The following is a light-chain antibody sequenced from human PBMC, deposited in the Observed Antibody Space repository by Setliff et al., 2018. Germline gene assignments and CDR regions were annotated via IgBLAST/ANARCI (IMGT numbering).Light chain of an antibody. CDR1: SSDVGAYDL. CDR3: SAYTSSSTDV. V-gene: IGLV2-14*03. CDR2: DVS. Sequence: QSALAQPASVSGSPGQSITIPCSGTSSDVGAYDLVSWYKQHPGKAPKLIISDVSNRPSGVSNRFSGSKSGNTASLTISGLQAEDEADYYCSAYTSSSTDVFGTGTKVTV. J-gene: IGLJ1*01.